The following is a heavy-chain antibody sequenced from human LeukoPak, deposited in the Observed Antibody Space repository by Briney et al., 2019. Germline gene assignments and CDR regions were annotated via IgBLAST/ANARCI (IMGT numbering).Heavy chain of an antibody. V-gene: IGHV1-2*02. J-gene: IGHJ4*02. CDR3: ASYPRYVSSPPFDY. CDR1: GYTFTGQY. CDR2: INPNTGAT. Sequence: ASVKVSCKASGYTFTGQYMHWVRQAPGQGLEWMGWINPNTGATNYAQNFQGRVAMTRDTTISTAYMELSRVTSDDTAVYYCASYPRYVSSPPFDYWGQGTLVTVSS. D-gene: IGHD2-15*01.